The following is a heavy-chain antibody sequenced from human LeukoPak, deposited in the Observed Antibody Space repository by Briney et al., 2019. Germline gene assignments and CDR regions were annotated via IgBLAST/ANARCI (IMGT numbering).Heavy chain of an antibody. CDR1: GGSFSGYY. V-gene: IGHV4-34*01. Sequence: SETLSLTCAVYGGSFSGYYWSWIRRPPGKGLEWIGEINHSGSTNYNPSLKSRVTISVDTSKNQFSLKLSSVTAADTAVYYCARVNDCSSTSCSINFDYWGQGTLVTVSS. D-gene: IGHD2-2*01. CDR2: INHSGST. J-gene: IGHJ4*02. CDR3: ARVNDCSSTSCSINFDY.